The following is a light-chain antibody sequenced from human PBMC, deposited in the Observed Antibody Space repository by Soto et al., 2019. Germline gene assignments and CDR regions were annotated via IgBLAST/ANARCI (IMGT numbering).Light chain of an antibody. Sequence: EIVMTQSPATLSVSPGERATLSCRASQSVSSNLAWYQQKPGQAPRLLIYGASTRATGIPARFSGSGSGTEFTLTISSLQSEDFEVYYCQQYNNWSQTFGQGTKVEIK. CDR2: GAS. V-gene: IGKV3-15*01. CDR1: QSVSSN. CDR3: QQYNNWSQT. J-gene: IGKJ1*01.